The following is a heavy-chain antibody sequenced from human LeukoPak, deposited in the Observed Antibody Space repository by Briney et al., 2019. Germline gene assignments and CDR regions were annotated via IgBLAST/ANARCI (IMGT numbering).Heavy chain of an antibody. CDR3: ARDWGYCSSTSCHVFDY. V-gene: IGHV3-53*01. J-gene: IGHJ4*02. Sequence: QPGGSLRLSCAASGFIVSSNFMSWVRQAPGKGLEWVSVIYDGGSTDYAESVKGRFTISRDNSKNTLYLQMNSLRVEDTAVYYCARDWGYCSSTSCHVFDYWGQGTLVTVSS. CDR1: GFIVSSNF. D-gene: IGHD2-2*01. CDR2: IYDGGST.